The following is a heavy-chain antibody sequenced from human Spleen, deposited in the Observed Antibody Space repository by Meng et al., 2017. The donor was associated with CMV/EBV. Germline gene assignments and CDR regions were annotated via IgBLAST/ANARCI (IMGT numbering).Heavy chain of an antibody. V-gene: IGHV3-11*04. J-gene: IGHJ4*02. Sequence: CAASGFTFSDYYMSWIRQAPGKGLEWISYISGSGSTMYYADSVKGRFTISRDNAKNTLYLQMNSLRAEDTAMYYCARVHSSGWYIGYWGQGTLVTVSS. CDR3: ARVHSSGWYIGY. CDR2: ISGSGSTM. D-gene: IGHD6-19*01. CDR1: GFTFSDYY.